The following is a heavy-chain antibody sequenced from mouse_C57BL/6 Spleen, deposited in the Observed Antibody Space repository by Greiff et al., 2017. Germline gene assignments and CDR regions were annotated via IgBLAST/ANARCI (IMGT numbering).Heavy chain of an antibody. Sequence: VQLQQSGAELVRPGASVKLSCTASGFNIKDDYMHWVKQRPEQGLEWIGWIDPENGDTEYASKFQGKATITADTSANTAYLQLSSLTSEDTAVYYCTLYDYDRFAYWGQGTLVTVSA. D-gene: IGHD2-4*01. CDR3: TLYDYDRFAY. J-gene: IGHJ3*01. CDR1: GFNIKDDY. V-gene: IGHV14-4*01. CDR2: IDPENGDT.